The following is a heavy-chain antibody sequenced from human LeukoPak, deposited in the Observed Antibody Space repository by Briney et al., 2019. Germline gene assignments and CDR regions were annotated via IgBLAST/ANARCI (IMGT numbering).Heavy chain of an antibody. V-gene: IGHV3-53*01. CDR3: ARASYYYDSSPLPPHFDH. D-gene: IGHD3-22*01. CDR1: GFTVSSNY. CDR2: IYSGGST. J-gene: IGHJ4*02. Sequence: GGSLRLSRAASGFTVSSNYMSWVRQAPGKGLEWVSVIYSGGSTYYADSVKGRFTISRDNSKNTLYLQMNSLGAEDTAVYYCARASYYYDSSPLPPHFDHWGQGTLVTVSS.